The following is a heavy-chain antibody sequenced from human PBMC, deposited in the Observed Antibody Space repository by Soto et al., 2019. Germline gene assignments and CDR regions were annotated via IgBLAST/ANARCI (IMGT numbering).Heavy chain of an antibody. CDR3: ARLTELAVAGRFDY. D-gene: IGHD6-19*01. V-gene: IGHV4-59*01. CDR1: GGSISSYY. Sequence: SETLSLTCTVSGGSISSYYWSWIRQPPGKGLEWIGYIYYSGSTNYNPSLKSRVTISVDTSKNQFSLKLSSVTAADTAVYYCARLTELAVAGRFDYWGQGTLVTVYS. CDR2: IYYSGST. J-gene: IGHJ4*02.